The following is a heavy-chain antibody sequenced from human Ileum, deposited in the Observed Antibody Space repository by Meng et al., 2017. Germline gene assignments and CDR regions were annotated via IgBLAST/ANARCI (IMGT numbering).Heavy chain of an antibody. Sequence: GGSLRLSCAASGFSISSYAMSWVRQASGKGLEWVGRIRSKANSYATAYAASVKGRFTISRDDSKNTAYLQMNSLKTEDTAVYYCTSTFGVADTLYYYYYGMDVWGQGTTVTVSS. V-gene: IGHV3-73*01. CDR1: GFSISSYA. J-gene: IGHJ6*02. D-gene: IGHD3-3*01. CDR3: TSTFGVADTLYYYYYGMDV. CDR2: IRSKANSYAT.